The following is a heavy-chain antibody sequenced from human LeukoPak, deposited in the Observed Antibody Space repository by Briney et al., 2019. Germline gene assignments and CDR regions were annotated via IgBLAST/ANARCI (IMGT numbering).Heavy chain of an antibody. CDR3: ARHQRGYDFWSGYHNLPAHFDY. D-gene: IGHD3-3*01. Sequence: PSESMSLTCTVSGVSISRSSYYWGWIRQPPGKGLEWIGSIDYSGSTYYNPSLKSRVTISVDTSKNQFSLKLSSVTAADTAVYYCARHQRGYDFWSGYHNLPAHFDYWGQGTLVTVSS. V-gene: IGHV4-39*01. J-gene: IGHJ4*02. CDR2: IDYSGST. CDR1: GVSISRSSYY.